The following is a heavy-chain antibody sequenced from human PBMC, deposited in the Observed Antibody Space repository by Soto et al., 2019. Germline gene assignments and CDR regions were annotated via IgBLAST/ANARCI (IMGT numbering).Heavy chain of an antibody. CDR2: IDPSSGST. Sequence: ASVKVSCKASGYPFTRFYVHWVRQVPGQGLEWVGIIDPSSGSTSNAQKFQGRVTMTTHTSTSTVYMELSSLRSEDTAIYYCSSRPPIAVAGTDFDYWGQGTLVTVSS. CDR3: SSRPPIAVAGTDFDY. V-gene: IGHV1-46*03. J-gene: IGHJ4*02. CDR1: GYPFTRFY. D-gene: IGHD6-19*01.